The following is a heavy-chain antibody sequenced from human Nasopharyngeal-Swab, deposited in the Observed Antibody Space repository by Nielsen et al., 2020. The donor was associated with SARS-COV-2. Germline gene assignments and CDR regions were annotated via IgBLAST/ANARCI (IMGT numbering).Heavy chain of an antibody. CDR3: ATSPPLLPMGRHWFDP. Sequence: ASVKVSCKVSGYTLTELSMHWVRQAPGKGLEWMVGFDPEDGETIYAQKFQGRVTMTEDTSTDTAYMELSSLRSEDTAVYYCATSPPLLPMGRHWFDPWGQGTLVTVSS. CDR2: FDPEDGET. J-gene: IGHJ5*02. CDR1: GYTLTELS. D-gene: IGHD3-22*01. V-gene: IGHV1-24*01.